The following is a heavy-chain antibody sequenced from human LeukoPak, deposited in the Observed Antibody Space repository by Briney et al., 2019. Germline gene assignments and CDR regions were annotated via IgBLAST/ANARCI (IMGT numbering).Heavy chain of an antibody. D-gene: IGHD2-8*02. J-gene: IGHJ4*02. CDR3: AKGTGGTFYYFDY. CDR1: GGSISSGNYQ. Sequence: SETLSLTCTVSGGSISSGNYQWTWLRQPAGKGLEWIGRIYTSGSTTYNPSLKRRVTISVDTSKNQFSLKLSSVTAADTAVYYCAKGTGGTFYYFDYWGQGTLVTVSS. CDR2: IYTSGST. V-gene: IGHV4-61*02.